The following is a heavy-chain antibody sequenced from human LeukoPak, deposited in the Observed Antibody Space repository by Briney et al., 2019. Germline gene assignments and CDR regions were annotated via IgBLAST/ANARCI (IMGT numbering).Heavy chain of an antibody. V-gene: IGHV3-30*03. Sequence: GGSLRLSCAYSGFTFRNHGMHWVRQAPGKGLEWVAVASTDEINQWYADSVKGRFIISRDNSRNTVILEMNTLRTEDTAVYFCAAFITTKLDYWGQGSLVTVSS. CDR3: AAFITTKLDY. CDR1: GFTFRNHG. J-gene: IGHJ4*02. D-gene: IGHD3-22*01. CDR2: ASTDEINQ.